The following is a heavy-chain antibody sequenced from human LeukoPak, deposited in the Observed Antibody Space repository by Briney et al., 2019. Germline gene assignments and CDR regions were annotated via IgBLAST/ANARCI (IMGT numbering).Heavy chain of an antibody. CDR2: NSGSSSYI. CDR3: ARDRVEYCSGGSCQYFDY. D-gene: IGHD2-15*01. CDR1: GGSFSGYY. V-gene: IGHV3-21*01. J-gene: IGHJ4*02. Sequence: ETLSLTCAVYGGSFSGYYWSWIRQPPGKGLEWVSSNSGSSSYIYYADSVKGRFTISRDNAKNSLYLQMNSLRAEDTAVYYCARDRVEYCSGGSCQYFDYWGQGTLVTVSS.